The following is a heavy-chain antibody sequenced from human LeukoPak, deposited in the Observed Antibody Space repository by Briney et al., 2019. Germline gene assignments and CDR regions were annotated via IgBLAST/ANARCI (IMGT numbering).Heavy chain of an antibody. D-gene: IGHD2-2*02. CDR3: ARTDLGYCSSTSCYRSVFDY. V-gene: IGHV4-31*03. Sequence: SSETLSLTCTVSGGSISSGGYYWSWLRQHPGKGLEWFGYIYYSGSTYYNPSLKSRVTISVDTSKNQFSLMLSSVTAADTAVYYCARTDLGYCSSTSCYRSVFDYWGQGTLVTVSS. CDR1: GGSISSGGYY. CDR2: IYYSGST. J-gene: IGHJ4*02.